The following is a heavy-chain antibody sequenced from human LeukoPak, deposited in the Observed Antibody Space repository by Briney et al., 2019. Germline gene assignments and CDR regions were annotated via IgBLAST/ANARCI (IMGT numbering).Heavy chain of an antibody. D-gene: IGHD4-17*01. J-gene: IGHJ3*02. CDR3: ARDGIYGDCDI. CDR2: INAGNGNT. CDR1: GYTFTSYP. Sequence: GASVKVSCKASGYTFTSYPMHWVRQAPGQRLEWMGWINAGNGNTKYSQKFQGRVTITRDTSASTAYMELSSLRSEGTAVYYCARDGIYGDCDIWGQGTMVTVSS. V-gene: IGHV1-3*01.